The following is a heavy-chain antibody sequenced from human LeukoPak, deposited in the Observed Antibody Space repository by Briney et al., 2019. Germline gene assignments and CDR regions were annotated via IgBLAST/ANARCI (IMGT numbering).Heavy chain of an antibody. D-gene: IGHD5-18*01. Sequence: GGSLRLSCAASGFTFSSYAMSWVRQAPGKGLEWVSAISGSGSNTYYADSVKGRFTISRDNSKNTLYLQMNSLRAEDTAVYYCAKRPRGYSYGSFDYWGPGTLVTVSS. V-gene: IGHV3-23*01. CDR1: GFTFSSYA. J-gene: IGHJ4*02. CDR3: AKRPRGYSYGSFDY. CDR2: ISGSGSNT.